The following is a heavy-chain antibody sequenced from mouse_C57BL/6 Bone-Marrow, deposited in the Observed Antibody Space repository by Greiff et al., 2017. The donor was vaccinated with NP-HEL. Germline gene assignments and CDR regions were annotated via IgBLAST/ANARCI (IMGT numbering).Heavy chain of an antibody. J-gene: IGHJ4*01. CDR1: GYTFTSYG. D-gene: IGHD5-1-1*01. Sequence: VQLQQSGAELVRPGSSVKMSCKTSGYTFTSYGINWVKQRPGQGLEWIGYIYIGNGYTAYNEKFKGKATLTSDTSSSTAYMQLSSLTSEDSAIYFCARKNRCYAMDYWGQGTSVTVSS. CDR2: IYIGNGYT. V-gene: IGHV1-58*01. CDR3: ARKNRCYAMDY.